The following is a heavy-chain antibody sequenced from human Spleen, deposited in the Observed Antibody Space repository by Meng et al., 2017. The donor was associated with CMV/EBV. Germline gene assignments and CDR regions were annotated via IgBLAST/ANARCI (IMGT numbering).Heavy chain of an antibody. J-gene: IGHJ6*02. CDR1: GYTFTAYY. Sequence: ASVKVSCKASGYTFTAYYIHWVRQAPGQGLEWMGWMNPNSGNTGYAQKFQGRVTMTRNTSISTPYMELSSLRSEDTAVYYCARGPPALTTYYYYGMDVWGQGTTVTVSS. CDR2: MNPNSGNT. V-gene: IGHV1-8*02. CDR3: ARGPPALTTYYYYGMDV. D-gene: IGHD4/OR15-4a*01.